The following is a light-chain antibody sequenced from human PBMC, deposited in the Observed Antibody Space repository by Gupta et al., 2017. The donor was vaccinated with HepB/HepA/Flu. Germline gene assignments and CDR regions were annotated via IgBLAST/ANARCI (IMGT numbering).Light chain of an antibody. CDR3: VAWDDTLSGAV. V-gene: IGLV1-47*01. CDR2: RDY. J-gene: IGLJ2*01. CDR1: TSNIGRNS. Sequence: QSVLTQPPSASGTPGQRVTISCSGGTSNIGRNSVYWYQQFPGSAPQLLIYRDYQRPSGVPERFSGSKSGTSASLAISGLRSGDEAHYYCVAWDDTLSGAVFGGGTELTVL.